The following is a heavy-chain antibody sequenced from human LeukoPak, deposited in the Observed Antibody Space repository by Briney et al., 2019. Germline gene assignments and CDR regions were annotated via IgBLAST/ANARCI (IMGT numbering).Heavy chain of an antibody. J-gene: IGHJ4*02. V-gene: IGHV3-48*02. Sequence: GGSPRLSCAASGFTFSTYRMNWVRQAPGKGLEWVSYISGSSNTIYYADSVKGRFTISRDNAKNSLYLHMNSLRDEDTAVYYCAREYSSSWFSDYWGQGTLVTVSS. CDR2: ISGSSNTI. D-gene: IGHD6-13*01. CDR1: GFTFSTYR. CDR3: AREYSSSWFSDY.